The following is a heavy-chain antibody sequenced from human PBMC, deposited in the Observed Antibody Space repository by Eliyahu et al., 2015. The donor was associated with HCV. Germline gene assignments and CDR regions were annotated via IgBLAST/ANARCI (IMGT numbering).Heavy chain of an antibody. CDR2: IRTNLYDATT. J-gene: IGHJ4*01. V-gene: IGHV3-49*03. D-gene: IGHD3-3*01. Sequence: VQLVESGGDLVQPGRSLRLSCXASGFTFDDYIVSWFRQTPGKGLEWVGFIRTNLYDATTQYAASVKGRFTPSRGASKTVVYLHMNSLKSEDTAVYYCSRDPDYNNWRPSFSYFDHWGPGTLVTVSS. CDR1: GFTFDDYI. CDR3: SRDPDYNNWRPSFSYFDH.